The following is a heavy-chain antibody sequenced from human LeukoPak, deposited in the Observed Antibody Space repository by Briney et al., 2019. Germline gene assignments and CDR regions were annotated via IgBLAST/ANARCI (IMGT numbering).Heavy chain of an antibody. CDR1: GFTFSSYS. V-gene: IGHV3-21*01. J-gene: IGHJ4*02. CDR3: ARVEQLVPS. D-gene: IGHD6-13*01. CDR2: TSSSSYI. Sequence: GGSLRLSCAASGFTFSSYSMNWVRQAPGTGLEGGSSTSSSSYIYYADSVKGRFTISRDNAKNSLYLQMNSLRAEDTAVYYCARVEQLVPSWGQGTLVTVSS.